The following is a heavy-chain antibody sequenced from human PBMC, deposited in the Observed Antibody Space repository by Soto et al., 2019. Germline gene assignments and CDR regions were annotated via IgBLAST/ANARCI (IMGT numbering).Heavy chain of an antibody. V-gene: IGHV3-23*01. CDR3: AADLVAGSGSLGH. Sequence: PGGSLRLSCAASGFTFNSYTMAWVRQAPGKGLEWVSSISGSGGSPSYADSVQGRFTISRDNTKNTLHLQMNSLRAEDTAVYFCAADLVAGSGSLGHWGQGTLVTVSS. J-gene: IGHJ4*02. CDR2: ISGSGGSP. D-gene: IGHD3-10*01. CDR1: GFTFNSYT.